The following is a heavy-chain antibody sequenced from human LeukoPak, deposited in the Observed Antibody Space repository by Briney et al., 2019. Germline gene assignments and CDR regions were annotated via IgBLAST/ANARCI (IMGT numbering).Heavy chain of an antibody. V-gene: IGHV1-2*02. D-gene: IGHD1-1*01. Sequence: ASVKVSCMASGYTFTGYYIHWVRQAPGQGLEWMGWINPNSGGTNYAQKFQGRVTMTRDTSISTAYMELSRLRSDDTAVYYCARENWNAEPSWFDPWGQGTLVTVSS. CDR1: GYTFTGYY. CDR3: ARENWNAEPSWFDP. CDR2: INPNSGGT. J-gene: IGHJ5*02.